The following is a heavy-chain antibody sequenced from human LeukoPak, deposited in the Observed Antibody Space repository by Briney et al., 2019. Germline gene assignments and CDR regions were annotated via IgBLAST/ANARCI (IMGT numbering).Heavy chain of an antibody. Sequence: GGSLRLSCAASGFTFSSYDMHWVRQATGKGLEWVSAIGTAGDTYYPGSVKGRFTISRENAKNSLYLQMNSLRAGDTAVYYCARGSRGGYNTHYYYYYMDVWGKGTTVTVSS. CDR2: IGTAGDT. CDR1: GFTFSSYD. V-gene: IGHV3-13*01. J-gene: IGHJ6*03. D-gene: IGHD3-3*01. CDR3: ARGSRGGYNTHYYYYYMDV.